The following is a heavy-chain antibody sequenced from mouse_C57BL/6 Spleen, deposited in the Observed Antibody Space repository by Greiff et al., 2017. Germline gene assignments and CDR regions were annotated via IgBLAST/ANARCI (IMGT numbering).Heavy chain of an antibody. CDR2: ISSGSSTI. Sequence: DVQLVESGGGLVKPGGSLKLSCAASGFTFSDYGMHWVRQAPEKGLEWVANISSGSSTIYYADTVKGRFTISRDNAKNTLFLQMTSLRSEDTAMYYCARREAIYYGYDNYAMDYWGQGTSVTVSS. CDR3: ARREAIYYGYDNYAMDY. V-gene: IGHV5-17*01. D-gene: IGHD2-2*01. CDR1: GFTFSDYG. J-gene: IGHJ4*01.